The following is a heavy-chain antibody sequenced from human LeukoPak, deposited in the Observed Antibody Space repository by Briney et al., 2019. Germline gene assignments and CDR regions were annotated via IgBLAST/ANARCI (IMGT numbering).Heavy chain of an antibody. CDR1: GGSISSYY. CDR3: ARGYSSGRVDY. Sequence: PSETLSLTCTVSGGSISSYYWTWIRQPPGKGLEWIGYAYNTGSTNYKPSFRSRVTMSVDTSKNQFSLKLSSVTAADTAVYFCARGYSSGRVDYWGQGTLVTVSS. D-gene: IGHD6-19*01. CDR2: AYNTGST. J-gene: IGHJ4*02. V-gene: IGHV4-59*01.